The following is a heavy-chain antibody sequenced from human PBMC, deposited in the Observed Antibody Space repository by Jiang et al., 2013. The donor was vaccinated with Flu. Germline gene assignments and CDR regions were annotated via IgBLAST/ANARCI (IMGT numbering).Heavy chain of an antibody. CDR2: IYYSGST. CDR3: ARQWLGLYYFDY. CDR1: GGSISSSSYY. D-gene: IGHD6-19*01. Sequence: GLVKPSETLSLTCTVSGGSISSSSYYWGWIRQPPGKGLEWIRSIYYSGSTYYNPSLKSRVTISVDTSKNQFSLKLSSVTAADTAVYYCARQWLGLYYFDYWGQGTLVTVSS. J-gene: IGHJ4*02. V-gene: IGHV4-39*01.